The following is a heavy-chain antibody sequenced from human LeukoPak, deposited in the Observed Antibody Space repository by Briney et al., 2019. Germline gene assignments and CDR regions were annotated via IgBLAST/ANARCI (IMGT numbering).Heavy chain of an antibody. V-gene: IGHV3-53*01. Sequence: GGSLRLSCAASEFTVSNSFMNWVRQAPGKGLEWVSIIYADGRTYYADSVMGRFTISRDNSKNTLYLQMNSLRAGDTAVYYCARDRNGDLTFDYWGQGTLVTVSS. CDR3: ARDRNGDLTFDY. CDR1: EFTVSNSF. J-gene: IGHJ4*02. CDR2: IYADGRT. D-gene: IGHD4-17*01.